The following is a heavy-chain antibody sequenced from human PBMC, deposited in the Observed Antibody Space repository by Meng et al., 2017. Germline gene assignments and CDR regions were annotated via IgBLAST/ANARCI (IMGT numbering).Heavy chain of an antibody. CDR1: GGAVSSGSYY. CDR2: IYDSGST. Sequence: GPGLDRPSESLSLTCTFAGGAVSSGSYYWGWIRQPPGKGQEWIGYIYDSGSTNYNPSLKSRVTISVDTSKNQFSLKLSSVTAADSAVYYCARGLTYYYDSSGYYFDYWGQGTLVTVSS. CDR3: ARGLTYYYDSSGYYFDY. D-gene: IGHD3-22*01. V-gene: IGHV4-61*01. J-gene: IGHJ4*02.